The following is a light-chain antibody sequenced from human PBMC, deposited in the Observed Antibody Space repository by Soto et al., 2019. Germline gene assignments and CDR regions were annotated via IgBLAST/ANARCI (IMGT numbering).Light chain of an antibody. CDR2: DTN. V-gene: IGLV7-46*01. CDR1: TGAVTSGHY. Sequence: QAVVTQEPSLTVSPGGTVTLTCGSSTGAVTSGHYPYWFQQRPGRAPRTLIYDTNNKHSWTPARFSGSLLGGKAALTLSGAQPEDEAEYYCLLSYSGADVFGTGTKLTVL. J-gene: IGLJ1*01. CDR3: LLSYSGADV.